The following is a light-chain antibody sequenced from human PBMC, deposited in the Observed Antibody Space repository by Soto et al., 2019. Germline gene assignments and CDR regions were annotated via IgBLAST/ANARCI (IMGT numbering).Light chain of an antibody. CDR1: QSLLHTNGYNY. V-gene: IGKV2-28*01. CDR2: LGS. Sequence: DFVMTQSPLSLPVTPGEPASISCRSNQSLLHTNGYNYLDWYLQKPGQSPQLLIYLGSNRASGVPDRFSGSGSGTDFTLKISRVEAEDVGVYYCMQALQIPPTFGQGTRLEIK. CDR3: MQALQIPPT. J-gene: IGKJ5*01.